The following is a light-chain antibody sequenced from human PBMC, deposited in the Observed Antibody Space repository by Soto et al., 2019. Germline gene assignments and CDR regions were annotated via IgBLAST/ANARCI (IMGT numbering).Light chain of an antibody. J-gene: IGKJ2*01. V-gene: IGKV1-39*01. CDR1: QSISSY. CDR2: AAS. Sequence: DIQMTQSPSSLSASVGDRVTITCRASQSISSYLNWYQQKPGKAPKLLIYAASSLHSGVPSRFSGSGSGTDSTLTISSLQPEDFATYYCQQSYCTPYTFGQGTKLEIK. CDR3: QQSYCTPYT.